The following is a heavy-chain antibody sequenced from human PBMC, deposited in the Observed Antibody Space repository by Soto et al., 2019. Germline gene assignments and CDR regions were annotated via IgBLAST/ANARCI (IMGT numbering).Heavy chain of an antibody. CDR2: ISGSGFTP. V-gene: IGHV3-23*01. D-gene: IGHD3-3*01. J-gene: IGHJ6*02. CDR1: GFTFATSA. CDR3: AKGPTIFGVVLTYEYYYGFEV. Sequence: GGSLRLSCAACGFTFATSAMSWVRQAPGKGLEWVSSISGSGFTPYYADSVKGRFTISRDNSKNTLFLQMNDLRGEDTALYSCAKGPTIFGVVLTYEYYYGFEVWGQGTTVTVS.